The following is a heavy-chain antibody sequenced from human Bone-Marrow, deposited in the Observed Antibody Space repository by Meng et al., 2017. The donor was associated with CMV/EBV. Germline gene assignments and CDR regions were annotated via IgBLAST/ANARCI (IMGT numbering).Heavy chain of an antibody. D-gene: IGHD2-2*01. CDR3: ARDPRPDCSSSSCSVGD. Sequence: ASVKVSCKASGYTFANYGITWVRQAPGQGLEWMGWIYAYNGNTNYALNLQERVTMTTDSSTSTAYMDLASLIPDDTAVYYCARDPRPDCSSSSCSVGDWGQGTLVTVSS. J-gene: IGHJ4*02. V-gene: IGHV1-18*01. CDR1: GYTFANYG. CDR2: IYAYNGNT.